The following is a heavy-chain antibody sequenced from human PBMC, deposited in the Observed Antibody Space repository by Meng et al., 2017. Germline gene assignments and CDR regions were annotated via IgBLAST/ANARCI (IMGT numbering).Heavy chain of an antibody. J-gene: IGHJ4*02. CDR2: INSDGSST. CDR3: ARVSPPGWWELRVGDHFDY. CDR1: GFTFSSYW. Sequence: GGSLRLSCAASGFTFSSYWMHWVRQAPGKGLVWVSRINSDGSSTSYADSVKGRFTISRDNSKNTLYLQMNSLRAEDTAVYYCARVSPPGWWELRVGDHFDYWGQGTLVTVSS. D-gene: IGHD1-26*01. V-gene: IGHV3-74*01.